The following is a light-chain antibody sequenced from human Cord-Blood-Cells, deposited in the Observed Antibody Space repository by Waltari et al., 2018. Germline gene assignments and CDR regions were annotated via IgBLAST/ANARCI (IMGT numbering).Light chain of an antibody. CDR1: QSVSSN. V-gene: IGKV3-15*01. CDR2: GAS. Sequence: EIVMTQSPATLSVSPGERATLSCRASQSVSSNLAWYQQKPGQAPRLLIYGASTRATGIPARFSGSASRTEFTLTISSLQSEDFAVYYCQQYNNWPLTFGGGTKVEIK. CDR3: QQYNNWPLT. J-gene: IGKJ4*01.